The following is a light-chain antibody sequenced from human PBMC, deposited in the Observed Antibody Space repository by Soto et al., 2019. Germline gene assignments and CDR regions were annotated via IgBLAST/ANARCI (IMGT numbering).Light chain of an antibody. Sequence: EIVLPQSPGTLSLSPGERATLSCRASPSVGSGYLAWYQQKPGQAHRLLIYGASNRPTGIPDRFSGSGSGTDFTLTISRVEPEDFAVYYCQQYRTSPPMYTFGQGTKLEIK. CDR2: GAS. V-gene: IGKV3-20*01. CDR1: PSVGSGY. CDR3: QQYRTSPPMYT. J-gene: IGKJ2*01.